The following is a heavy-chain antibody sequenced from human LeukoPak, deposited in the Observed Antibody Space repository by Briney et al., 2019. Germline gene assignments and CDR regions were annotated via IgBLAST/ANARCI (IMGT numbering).Heavy chain of an antibody. CDR2: INHSGST. D-gene: IGHD2-15*01. V-gene: IGHV4-34*01. CDR1: GGSFSGYY. J-gene: IGHJ6*03. Sequence: SETLSLTCAVYGGSFSGYYWSWIRRPPGKGLEWIGEINHSGSTNYNPSLKSRVTISVDTSKNQFSLKLSSVTAADTAVYYCARGRICSGGSCYSWGGYYYYYMDVWGKGTTVTVSS. CDR3: ARGRICSGGSCYSWGGYYYYYMDV.